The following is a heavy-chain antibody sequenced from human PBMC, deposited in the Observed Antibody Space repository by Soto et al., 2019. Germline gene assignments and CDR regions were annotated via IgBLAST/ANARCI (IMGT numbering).Heavy chain of an antibody. CDR1: GFTFDDYT. CDR2: ISGSGGST. Sequence: GGSLRLSCAASGFTFDDYTMHWVRQAPGKGLEWVSAISGSGGSTYYADSVKGRFTISRDNSKNTLYLQMNSLRAEDTAVYYCRGYCSTTGCYAVDNWGQGTLVTVSS. J-gene: IGHJ4*02. V-gene: IGHV3-23*01. D-gene: IGHD2-2*01. CDR3: RGYCSTTGCYAVDN.